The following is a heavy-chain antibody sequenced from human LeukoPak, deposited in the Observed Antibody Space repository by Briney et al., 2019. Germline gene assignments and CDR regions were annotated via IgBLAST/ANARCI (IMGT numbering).Heavy chain of an antibody. CDR1: GLTFSSYE. CDR2: ISGSGETI. D-gene: IGHD6-13*01. CDR3: IPPAAGLRRTISTEYFQH. V-gene: IGHV3-48*03. J-gene: IGHJ1*01. Sequence: GGSLRLSCAAAGLTFSSYEMYWVRQAPGKGLEWVSYISGSGETIYYADSVEGRFTISRDNANKSLYLRMSSLRVEDTAIYYCIPPAAGLRRTISTEYFQHWGQGALVTVSS.